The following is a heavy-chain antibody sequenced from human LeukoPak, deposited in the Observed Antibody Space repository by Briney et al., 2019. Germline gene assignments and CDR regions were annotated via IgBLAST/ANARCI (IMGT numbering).Heavy chain of an antibody. Sequence: GASVKVSCKASGYTFTGYYMHWVRQAPGQGLEWMGWINPNSGGTNYAQKFQGRVTMTRDTSISTAYMELSRLRSDDTAVYYCARVGSLGGYYFPIDYWGQGTLVTVSS. CDR2: INPNSGGT. CDR3: ARVGSLGGYYFPIDY. J-gene: IGHJ4*02. CDR1: GYTFTGYY. D-gene: IGHD3-10*01. V-gene: IGHV1-2*02.